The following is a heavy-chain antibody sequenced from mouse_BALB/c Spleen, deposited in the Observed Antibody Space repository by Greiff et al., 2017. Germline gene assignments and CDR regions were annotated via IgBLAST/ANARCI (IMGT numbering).Heavy chain of an antibody. J-gene: IGHJ4*01. Sequence: QVQLQQSGPGLVAPSQSLSITCTVSGFSLTSYDISWIREPPGKGLEWLGVIWTGGGTNYNSAFMSRLSISKDNSKSQVFLKMNSLQTDDTAIYYCVRDRRTMITTDAMDYWGKGTSVTVSS. V-gene: IGHV2-9-2*01. CDR3: VRDRRTMITTDAMDY. CDR1: GFSLTSYD. CDR2: IWTGGGT. D-gene: IGHD2-4*01.